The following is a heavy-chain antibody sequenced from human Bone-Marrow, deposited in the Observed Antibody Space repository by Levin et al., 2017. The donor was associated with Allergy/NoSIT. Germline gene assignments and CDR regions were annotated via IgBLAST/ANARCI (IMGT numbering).Heavy chain of an antibody. CDR2: TYYRSRWSN. Sequence: SQTLSLTCAISGDSISSKSAAWHWIRQSPSRGLEWLGRTYYRSRWSNDYAASVKSRINVNPDTSKNQFYLQLYSVTPEDTAVYYCARQQSGGLDYWGQGTLVTVSS. V-gene: IGHV6-1*01. CDR3: ARQQSGGLDY. J-gene: IGHJ4*02. D-gene: IGHD3-16*01. CDR1: GDSISSKSAA.